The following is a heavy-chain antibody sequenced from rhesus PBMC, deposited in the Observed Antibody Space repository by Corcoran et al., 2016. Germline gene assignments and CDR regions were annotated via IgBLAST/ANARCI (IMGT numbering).Heavy chain of an antibody. D-gene: IGHD1-44*01. CDR3: ASSNYRVAN. CDR1: GYSFTDYY. Sequence: QVQLVQSGAEVKKPGSSVKVPCKASGYSFTDYYMHWVRQAPRQGLEGMGGINPQKGNTKYAKKFQGRVTMTRDKSTSTAYMELSSLRSEDTAVYYCASSNYRVANWGQGVLVTVSS. J-gene: IGHJ4*01. CDR2: INPQKGNT. V-gene: IGHV1S2*01.